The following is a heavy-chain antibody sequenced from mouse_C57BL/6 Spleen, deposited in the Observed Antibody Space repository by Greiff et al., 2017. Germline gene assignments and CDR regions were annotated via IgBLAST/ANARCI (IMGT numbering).Heavy chain of an antibody. Sequence: QVQLQQPGAELVKPGASVKMSCKASGYTFTSYWITWVKQRPGQGLEWIGDIYPGSGSTNYNEKFKSKATLTVDTSSSTAYMQLSSLTSEDSAVYDCARDSYYGSSYHYAMDYWGQGTSVTVSS. CDR2: IYPGSGST. CDR1: GYTFTSYW. CDR3: ARDSYYGSSYHYAMDY. V-gene: IGHV1-55*01. J-gene: IGHJ4*01. D-gene: IGHD1-1*01.